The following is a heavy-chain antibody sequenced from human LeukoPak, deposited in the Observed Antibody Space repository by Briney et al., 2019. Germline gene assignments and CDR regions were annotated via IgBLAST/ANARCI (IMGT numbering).Heavy chain of an antibody. V-gene: IGHV4-30-4*08. CDR2: IYYSGST. CDR3: ARVGSSTTLDAFDI. Sequence: PSETLSLTXTVSGGSISSGDYYWSWIRQPPGKGLEWIGYIYYSGSTYYNPSLKSRVTISVDTSKNQFSLKLSSVTAADTAVYYCARVGSSTTLDAFDIWGQGTMVTVSS. CDR1: GGSISSGDYY. D-gene: IGHD2-2*01. J-gene: IGHJ3*02.